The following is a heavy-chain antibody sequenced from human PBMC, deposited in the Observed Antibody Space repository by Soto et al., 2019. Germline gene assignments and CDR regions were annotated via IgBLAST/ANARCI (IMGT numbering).Heavy chain of an antibody. D-gene: IGHD6-19*01. CDR3: ARTRAVWFDP. J-gene: IGHJ5*02. Sequence: QLQLQESGPGLVKPSETLSLTCTVSGGSISSSSYYWGWIRQPPGKGLEWIGSIYSSGSTYYNPSLKSRVTISVDTSKNQFSLKLSSVTAADTAVYYCARTRAVWFDPWGQGTLVTVSS. CDR1: GGSISSSSYY. CDR2: IYSSGST. V-gene: IGHV4-39*01.